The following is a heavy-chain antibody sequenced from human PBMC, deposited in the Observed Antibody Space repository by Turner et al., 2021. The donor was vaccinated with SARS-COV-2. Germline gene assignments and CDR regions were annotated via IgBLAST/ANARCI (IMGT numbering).Heavy chain of an antibody. CDR2: IYYSGST. Sequence: QLQLQESGPGLVKPSETLSLTCTVSGGSISSSNYYWVWIRQPPGKGLEWIGSIYYSGSTYYNPSLKSRVTISVDTSKNQFSLKLSSVTAADTAVYYCARLLNPGSYYYYYYGMDVWGQGTTVTVSS. CDR3: ARLLNPGSYYYYYYGMDV. V-gene: IGHV4-39*01. CDR1: GGSISSSNYY. J-gene: IGHJ6*02. D-gene: IGHD3-10*01.